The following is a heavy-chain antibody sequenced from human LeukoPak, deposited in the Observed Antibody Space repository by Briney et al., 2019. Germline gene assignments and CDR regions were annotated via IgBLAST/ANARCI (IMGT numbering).Heavy chain of an antibody. CDR1: GGSISSSSYY. J-gene: IGHJ3*02. CDR2: IYYSGST. V-gene: IGHV4-39*07. Sequence: PSETLSLTCTVSGGSISSSSYYWGWLRQPPGRGLEWIGSIYYSGSTYYNPSLKSRVTISVDTSKNQLSLKLSSVTAADTAVYYCAREGTSTVTTGRAFDIWGQGTMVTVSS. D-gene: IGHD4-17*01. CDR3: AREGTSTVTTGRAFDI.